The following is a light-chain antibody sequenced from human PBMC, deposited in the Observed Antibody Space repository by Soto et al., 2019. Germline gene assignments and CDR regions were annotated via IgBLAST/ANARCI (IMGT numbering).Light chain of an antibody. CDR3: QQSYSTLWT. V-gene: IGKV3D-15*01. CDR1: QSISDT. CDR2: GAS. J-gene: IGKJ1*01. Sequence: EIVMTQSPATLSVSPGGRATLSCRASQSISDTLAWYQQKPGQAPRLLIYGASSRATGIPDRFSGSGSGTDFTLTISSLQPEDFATYYCQQSYSTLWTFGQGTKVDIK.